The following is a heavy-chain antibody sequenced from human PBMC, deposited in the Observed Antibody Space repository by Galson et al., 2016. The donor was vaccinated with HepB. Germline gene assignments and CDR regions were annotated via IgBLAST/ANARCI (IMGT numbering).Heavy chain of an antibody. CDR2: ISFDGSKK. CDR3: ATDPFPTVEAGPARSLQH. CDR1: GFSFNTYG. Sequence: SLRLSCAASGFSFNTYGMHWGRQAPGKGPEWVAVISFDGSKKYYADSVKGRFIISRDDSKNTLYLKMNSLSGEDTAVYYCATDPFPTVEAGPARSLQHWGQGTLVTVSS. D-gene: IGHD6-13*01. J-gene: IGHJ1*01. V-gene: IGHV3-30*03.